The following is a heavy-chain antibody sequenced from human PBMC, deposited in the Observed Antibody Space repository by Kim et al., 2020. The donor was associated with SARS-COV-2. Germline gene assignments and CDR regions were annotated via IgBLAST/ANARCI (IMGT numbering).Heavy chain of an antibody. CDR2: ISGSGGST. V-gene: IGHV3-23*01. CDR3: AKSQRMVGRHPGAFDI. D-gene: IGHD2-8*01. J-gene: IGHJ3*02. Sequence: GGSLRLSCAASGFTFSSYAMSWVRQAPGKGLEWVSAISGSGGSTYYADSVKGRFTISRDNSKNTLYLQMNSLRAEDTAVYYCAKSQRMVGRHPGAFDIWGQGTMVTVSS. CDR1: GFTFSSYA.